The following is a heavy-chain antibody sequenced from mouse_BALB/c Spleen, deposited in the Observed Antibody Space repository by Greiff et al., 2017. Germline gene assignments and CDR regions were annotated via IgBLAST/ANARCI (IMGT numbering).Heavy chain of an antibody. V-gene: IGHV1S81*02. J-gene: IGHJ4*01. CDR3: ARGYGYAMDY. Sequence: QVQLQQPGAELVKPGASVKLSCKASGYTFTSYWMHWVKQRPGQGLEWIGEINPSNGRTNYNEKFKSKATLTVDKSSSTAYMQLSSLTSEDSAVYYCARGYGYAMDYWGQGTSVTVSS. CDR1: GYTFTSYW. D-gene: IGHD2-14*01. CDR2: INPSNGRT.